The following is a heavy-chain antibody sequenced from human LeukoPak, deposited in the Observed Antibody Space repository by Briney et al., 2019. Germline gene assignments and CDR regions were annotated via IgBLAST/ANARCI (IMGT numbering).Heavy chain of an antibody. Sequence: ASVKVSCKASGYTFTSYDINWVRQATGQGLEWMGWMNPNSGNTGYAQKFQGRVTMTRNTSISTAYMELSSLRSGDTAVYYCARGYCSSTSCSHAFDIWGQGTMVTVSS. CDR1: GYTFTSYD. D-gene: IGHD2-2*01. J-gene: IGHJ3*02. CDR2: MNPNSGNT. V-gene: IGHV1-8*01. CDR3: ARGYCSSTSCSHAFDI.